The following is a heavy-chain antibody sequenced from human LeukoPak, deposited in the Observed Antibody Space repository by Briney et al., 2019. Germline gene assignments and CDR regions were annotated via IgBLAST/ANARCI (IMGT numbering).Heavy chain of an antibody. CDR2: IYPGDSDT. Sequence: GESLKISCKGSGYSFTSYWIGWVRQMPGKGLEWMGNIYPGDSDTRYSPSFQGQVTISADKSISTAYLQWSSLKASDTAMYYCARSTNYDSSGYVGDYWGQGTLVTVSS. J-gene: IGHJ4*02. D-gene: IGHD3-22*01. CDR1: GYSFTSYW. V-gene: IGHV5-51*01. CDR3: ARSTNYDSSGYVGDY.